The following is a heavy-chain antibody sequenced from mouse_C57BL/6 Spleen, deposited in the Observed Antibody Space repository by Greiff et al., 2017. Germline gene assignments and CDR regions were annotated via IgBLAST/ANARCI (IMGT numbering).Heavy chain of an antibody. J-gene: IGHJ2*01. Sequence: EVMLVESGEGLVKPGGSLKLSCAASGFTFSSYAMSWVRQTPEKRLEWVAYISSGGDYIYYADTVKGRFTISRDNARNTLYLQMSSLKSEDTAMYYCTREEGVNAFFDYWGQGTTLTVSS. V-gene: IGHV5-9-1*02. CDR1: GFTFSSYA. D-gene: IGHD2-2*01. CDR2: ISSGGDYI. CDR3: TREEGVNAFFDY.